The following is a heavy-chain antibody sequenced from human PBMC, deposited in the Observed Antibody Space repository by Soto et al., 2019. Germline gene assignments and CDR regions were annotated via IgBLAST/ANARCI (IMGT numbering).Heavy chain of an antibody. Sequence: PSETLSLTCTVSGGSISSTGYYWGWIRQPPGKGLEWIGSIYYSGSTSYNPSLQSRVTMSVDTPKNQFSLKLSSVTAADTAVYYCARHPGYYDILTGYTTYYFDSWGQGILVTVSS. CDR2: IYYSGST. D-gene: IGHD3-9*01. J-gene: IGHJ4*02. V-gene: IGHV4-39*01. CDR1: GGSISSTGYY. CDR3: ARHPGYYDILTGYTTYYFDS.